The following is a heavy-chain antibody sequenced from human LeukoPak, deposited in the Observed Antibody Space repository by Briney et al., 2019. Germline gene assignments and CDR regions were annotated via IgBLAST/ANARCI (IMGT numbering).Heavy chain of an antibody. CDR3: AREALLDYGSGSYPKNNWFDP. J-gene: IGHJ5*02. CDR1: GGSISSYY. D-gene: IGHD3-10*01. Sequence: PSETLSLTCTVSGGSISSYYWSWLRQPAGKGLECIGRIYTSGRTNYNPPLKSRVAMSVDTSKNQFSLKLSSVTAADTAVYYCAREALLDYGSGSYPKNNWFDPWGQGTLVTVSS. CDR2: IYTSGRT. V-gene: IGHV4-4*07.